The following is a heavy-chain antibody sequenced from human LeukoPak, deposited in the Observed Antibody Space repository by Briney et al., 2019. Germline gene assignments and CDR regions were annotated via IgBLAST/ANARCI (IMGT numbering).Heavy chain of an antibody. V-gene: IGHV4-34*01. J-gene: IGHJ4*02. CDR3: ARDYYYDSSGYYYYFDY. Sequence: SETLSLTCAVYGGSFSGYSWSWIRQPPAKGLEWIGEINHSVSTNYNPSLKSRVTISVDTSKNQFSLKLSSVTAADTAVYYCARDYYYDSSGYYYYFDYWGQGTLVTVSS. CDR1: GGSFSGYS. CDR2: INHSVST. D-gene: IGHD3-22*01.